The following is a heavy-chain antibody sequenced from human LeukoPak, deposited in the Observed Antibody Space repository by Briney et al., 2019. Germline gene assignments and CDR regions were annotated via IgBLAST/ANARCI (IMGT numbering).Heavy chain of an antibody. CDR3: ARVAGYSREVDY. Sequence: ASVKVSCKASGGTFSSYGISWVRQTPGQGLEWMGWISAYNGNTNYAQKLQGRVTMTTDTSTSTAYMELRSLRSDDTAVYYCARVAGYSREVDYWGQGTLVTVSS. V-gene: IGHV1-18*01. D-gene: IGHD3-9*01. CDR2: ISAYNGNT. CDR1: GGTFSSYG. J-gene: IGHJ4*02.